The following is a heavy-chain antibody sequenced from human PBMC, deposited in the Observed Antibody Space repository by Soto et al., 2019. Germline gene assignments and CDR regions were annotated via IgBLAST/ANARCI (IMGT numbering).Heavy chain of an antibody. J-gene: IGHJ5*02. CDR3: AKDLERSSGWQLPNWFDP. D-gene: IGHD1-26*01. V-gene: IGHV3-30*18. CDR1: GFTFSSYG. CDR2: ISYDGSNK. Sequence: GGSLRLSCAASGFTFSSYGMHWVRQAPGKGLEWVAVISYDGSNKYYADYVKGRFTISRDNSKNTLYLQMNSLRAEDTAVYYCAKDLERSSGWQLPNWFDPWGQGTLVTVSS.